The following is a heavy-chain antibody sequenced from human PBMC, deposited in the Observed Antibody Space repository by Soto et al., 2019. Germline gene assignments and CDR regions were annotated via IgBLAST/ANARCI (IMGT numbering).Heavy chain of an antibody. J-gene: IGHJ6*02. D-gene: IGHD3-10*01. Sequence: GESLKISCKGSGYSFTSYWIGWVRQMPGKGLEWMGIIYPGDSDTRYSPSFQGQVTISADKSISTAYLQWSSLKASDTAMYYCARHPTMVRGVIGYGMDVWGQGTTVTVS. CDR2: IYPGDSDT. CDR3: ARHPTMVRGVIGYGMDV. CDR1: GYSFTSYW. V-gene: IGHV5-51*01.